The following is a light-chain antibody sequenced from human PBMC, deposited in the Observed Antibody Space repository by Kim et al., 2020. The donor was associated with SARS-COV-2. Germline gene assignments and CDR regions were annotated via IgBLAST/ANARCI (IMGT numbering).Light chain of an antibody. V-gene: IGKV3-20*01. CDR3: QQYASSPTT. CDR1: QSLNID. CDR2: GAS. J-gene: IGKJ1*01. Sequence: LPPGERAARSCRASQSLNIDLAWYQQGLGQAPRLLIYGASSRASGIPDRFSGSGSGTDFSLTISRLEPEDFAVYFCQQYASSPTTFGQGTKVDIK.